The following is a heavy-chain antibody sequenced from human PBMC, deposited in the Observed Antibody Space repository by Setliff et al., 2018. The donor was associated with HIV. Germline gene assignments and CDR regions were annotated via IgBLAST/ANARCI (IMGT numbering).Heavy chain of an antibody. D-gene: IGHD3-22*01. V-gene: IGHV4-39*01. J-gene: IGHJ5*02. CDR2: IYHTGRT. Sequence: SETLSLTCSVSGGSIDNNKYYWTWIRQPPGKGLEWTGSIYHTGRTYYNRSLESRLTISIDTSKNQFSLKLTSVTAADTAMYYCASRIYYYDSSRILREEGFDPWGQGTLVTVSS. CDR3: ASRIYYYDSSRILREEGFDP. CDR1: GGSIDNNKYY.